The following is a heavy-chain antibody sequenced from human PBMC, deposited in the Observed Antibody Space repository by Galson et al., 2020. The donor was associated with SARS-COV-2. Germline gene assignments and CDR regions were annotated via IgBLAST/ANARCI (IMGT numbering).Heavy chain of an antibody. D-gene: IGHD6-19*01. CDR2: FDPEDGET. CDR3: ATEPAVAGTPNGYYYYYGVDG. J-gene: IGHJ6*02. CDR1: GYTLTELS. V-gene: IGHV1-24*01. Sequence: ASVKVSCKVSGYTLTELSMHWVRQAPGKGLEWMGGFDPEDGETIYAQKFQGRVTMTEDTSTDTAYMELSSLRSEDTAVYYCATEPAVAGTPNGYYYYYGVDGWGQGTTVTVSS.